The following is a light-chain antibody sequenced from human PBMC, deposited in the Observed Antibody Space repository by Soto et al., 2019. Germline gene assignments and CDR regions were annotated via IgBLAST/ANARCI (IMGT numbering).Light chain of an antibody. CDR1: SSDVGGYNY. Sequence: QSALTQPRSVSWSPGQSVTISCTRTSSDVGGYNYVSWYQQHPGKAPKLMIYAVSKRPSGVPDRFSGSKSGNTASLTISGLQAEDEADYYCCSYAGSYTYVFGTGTKVTVL. V-gene: IGLV2-11*01. CDR3: CSYAGSYTYV. J-gene: IGLJ1*01. CDR2: AVS.